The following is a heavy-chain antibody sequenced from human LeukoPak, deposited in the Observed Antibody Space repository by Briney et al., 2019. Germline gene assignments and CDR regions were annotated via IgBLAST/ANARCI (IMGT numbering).Heavy chain of an antibody. CDR1: GFTVSNHY. D-gene: IGHD6-13*01. Sequence: PGGSLTLSCAASGFTVSNHYMSWVRQAPGKGLEWVSITYSAGSTYYRDSVKGRFTITRDNSKNTLNLQMNSLRGDDTAVYYCARGSSWPMFDIWGQGTMVTVSS. CDR3: ARGSSWPMFDI. V-gene: IGHV3-66*02. CDR2: TYSAGST. J-gene: IGHJ3*02.